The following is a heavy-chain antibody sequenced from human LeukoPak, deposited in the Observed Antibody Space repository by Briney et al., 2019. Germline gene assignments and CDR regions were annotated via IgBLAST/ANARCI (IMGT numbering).Heavy chain of an antibody. J-gene: IGHJ3*02. CDR3: ARHGTAVDGDYSAFDI. D-gene: IGHD4-17*01. CDR1: GGSIRTRNHY. Sequence: SETLSLTCSVSGGSIRTRNHYWGWIRQPPGKGLEWFGSIYQRGTTYYSLALQSRLTLFIDTSSNHFSLKMTSVTAADTGVYYCARHGTAVDGDYSAFDIWGQGTMVTVSP. V-gene: IGHV4-39*01. CDR2: IYQRGTT.